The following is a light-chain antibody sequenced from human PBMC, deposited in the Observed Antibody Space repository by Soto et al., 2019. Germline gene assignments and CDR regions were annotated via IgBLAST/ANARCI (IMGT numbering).Light chain of an antibody. CDR3: QQYDSYSRT. CDR1: QSISGT. V-gene: IGKV1-5*01. Sequence: DIQMTQSPSTLSASVGDRVTITCRASQSISGTLAWYQQKPGKAPKLLMYDASNLERGVPSRFSGSGSGTAFTLTISSLQPDDFATYYCQQYDSYSRTFGQGTTVDTK. J-gene: IGKJ1*01. CDR2: DAS.